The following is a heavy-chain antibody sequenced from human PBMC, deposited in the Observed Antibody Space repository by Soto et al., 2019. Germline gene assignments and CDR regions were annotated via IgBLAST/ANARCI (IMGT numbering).Heavy chain of an antibody. CDR1: GYTFTSYG. V-gene: IGHV1-18*01. J-gene: IGHJ6*02. CDR2: ISAYNGNT. CDR3: ARDPPLQGAAINYGMDG. Sequence: QVQLVQSGAEVKKPGASVKVSCKASGYTFTSYGISWVRQAPGQGLEWMGWISAYNGNTNYARKLQGRVTMTTDTSTSRAYMERRSLRSDDTAVYYCARDPPLQGAAINYGMDGWGQGTTVTVSS. D-gene: IGHD6-25*01.